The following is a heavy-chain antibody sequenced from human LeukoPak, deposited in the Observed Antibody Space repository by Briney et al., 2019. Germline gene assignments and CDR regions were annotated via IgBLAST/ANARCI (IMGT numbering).Heavy chain of an antibody. Sequence: GGSLRLSCAASGFTVSSNYMSWVRQAPGKGLEWVSVIYSSGSTYYADSVKGRFTISRDNSKNTLHLQMNTLRAEDTAVYYCAADCSSTSCYPLSNYDYWGQGTLVTVSS. CDR3: AADCSSTSCYPLSNYDY. V-gene: IGHV3-53*01. J-gene: IGHJ4*02. CDR2: IYSSGST. D-gene: IGHD2-2*01. CDR1: GFTVSSNY.